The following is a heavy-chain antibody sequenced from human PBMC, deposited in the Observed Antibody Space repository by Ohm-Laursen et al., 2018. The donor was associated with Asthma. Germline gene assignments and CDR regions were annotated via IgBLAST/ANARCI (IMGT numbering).Heavy chain of an antibody. CDR1: GITLSDHY. V-gene: IGHV3-21*01. Sequence: SLRLSCAAFGITLSDHYMDWVRQAPGKGLEWVSSISSSSSYIYYADSVKGRFTISRDNAKNSLYLQMNSLRAEDTAVYYCARDSPGSGSYYDKREFDYWGQGTLVTVST. CDR3: ARDSPGSGSYYDKREFDY. J-gene: IGHJ4*02. CDR2: ISSSSSYI. D-gene: IGHD3-10*01.